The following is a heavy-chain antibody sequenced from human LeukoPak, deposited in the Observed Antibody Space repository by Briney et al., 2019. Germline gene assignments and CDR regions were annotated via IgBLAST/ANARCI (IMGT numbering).Heavy chain of an antibody. CDR2: IYYSGST. J-gene: IGHJ3*02. CDR3: ARVLVVTGHDAFDI. D-gene: IGHD4-23*01. CDR1: GGSISSSSSY. V-gene: IGHV4-39*07. Sequence: PSETLSLTCTVSGGSISSSSSYWGWIRQPPGKGLEWIGGIYYSGSTYYNPSLKSRVTISVDTSKNQFSLKLRSVTAADTAVYYCARVLVVTGHDAFDIWGQGTMVTVSS.